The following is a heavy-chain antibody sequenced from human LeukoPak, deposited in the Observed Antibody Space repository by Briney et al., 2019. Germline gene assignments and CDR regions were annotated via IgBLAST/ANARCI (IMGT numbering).Heavy chain of an antibody. CDR2: IKEDGTEK. Sequence: PGGSLLLSCAASGFTFSAYWMTWVRPAPGKGLEWVANIKEDGTEKNYVDSVKGRFTISRDNVKKSLYLEMNSLRVEDTAVYYCARGSWSDYWGQGTQVTVSS. V-gene: IGHV3-7*01. CDR3: ARGSWSDY. CDR1: GFTFSAYW. D-gene: IGHD3-3*01. J-gene: IGHJ4*02.